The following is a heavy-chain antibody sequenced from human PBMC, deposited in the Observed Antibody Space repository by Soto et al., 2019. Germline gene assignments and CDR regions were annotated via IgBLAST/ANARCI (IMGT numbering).Heavy chain of an antibody. D-gene: IGHD3-9*01. V-gene: IGHV1-69*06. J-gene: IGHJ6*02. CDR1: GGTFSSYA. Sequence: SVKVSCKXSGGTFSSYAISWVRQAPGQGLEWMGGIIPIFGTANYAQKFQGRVTITADKSTSTAYMELSSLRSEDTAVYYCARSNYDILTGYYNYYYYYGMDVWGQGTTVTVSS. CDR2: IIPIFGTA. CDR3: ARSNYDILTGYYNYYYYYGMDV.